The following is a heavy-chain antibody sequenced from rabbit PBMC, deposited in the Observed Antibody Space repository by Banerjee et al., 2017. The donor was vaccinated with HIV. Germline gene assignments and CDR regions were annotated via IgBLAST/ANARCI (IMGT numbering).Heavy chain of an antibody. CDR2: INTISGDT. J-gene: IGHJ4*01. D-gene: IGHD4-1*01. V-gene: IGHV1S45*01. CDR3: ARDLAGVIGWNFNL. Sequence: QEQLVESGGGRVQPEGSLTLTCKASGFAFSSNVMFWVRQAPGKRPEWIACINTISGDTVYATWAKGRFTISKASWTTVTLQMTSLTAADTASYFCARDLAGVIGWNFNLWGQGNLVTVS. CDR1: GFAFSSNV.